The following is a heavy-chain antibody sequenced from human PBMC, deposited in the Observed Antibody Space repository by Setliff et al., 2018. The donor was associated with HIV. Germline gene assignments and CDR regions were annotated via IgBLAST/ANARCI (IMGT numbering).Heavy chain of an antibody. Sequence: SGPTLVNPTETLTLTCTVSGFSLSNARMGVSCIRQSPGKALEWLAHIFSNDEKSYNISLKKRLAISKDTSKGQVVLTMTNMDPVDTATYYCARGHYDFWSGYYGGVDFDYWGQGTPVTVAS. J-gene: IGHJ4*02. V-gene: IGHV2-26*01. CDR3: ARGHYDFWSGYYGGVDFDY. CDR2: IFSNDEK. D-gene: IGHD3-3*01. CDR1: GFSLSNARMG.